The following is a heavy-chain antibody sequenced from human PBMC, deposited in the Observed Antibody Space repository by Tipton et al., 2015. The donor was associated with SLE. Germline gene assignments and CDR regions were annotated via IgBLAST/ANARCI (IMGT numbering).Heavy chain of an antibody. CDR3: VRGLGSYSSGWRYYYYYMDV. J-gene: IGHJ6*03. CDR1: GGSINGYY. Sequence: TLSLTCTISGGSINGYYWSWVRQPPGKGLEWIGYIYYFGNTDYNPSLKSRVTISLHTSANQFSLKLRSVTAADTAVYFCVRGLGSYSSGWRYYYYYMDVWGKGTTVTVSS. D-gene: IGHD6-25*01. CDR2: IYYFGNT. V-gene: IGHV4-59*12.